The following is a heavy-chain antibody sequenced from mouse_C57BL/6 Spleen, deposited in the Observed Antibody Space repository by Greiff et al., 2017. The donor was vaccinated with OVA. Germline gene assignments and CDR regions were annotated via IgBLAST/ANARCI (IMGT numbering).Heavy chain of an antibody. CDR3: ATGGSSGYGYAMDY. D-gene: IGHD3-2*02. J-gene: IGHJ4*01. V-gene: IGHV1-64*01. Sequence: VQLQQPGAELVKPGASVKLSCKASGYTFTSYWMHWVKQRPGQGLEWIGMIHPNSGSTNYNQKFKSKATLTVDKSSSTAYMQLISLTSEDSAVYYCATGGSSGYGYAMDYWGQGTSVTVSS. CDR1: GYTFTSYW. CDR2: IHPNSGST.